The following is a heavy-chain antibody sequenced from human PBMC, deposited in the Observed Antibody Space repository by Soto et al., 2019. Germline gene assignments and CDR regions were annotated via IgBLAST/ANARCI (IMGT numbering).Heavy chain of an antibody. D-gene: IGHD3-22*01. CDR3: ARVFGSSGYYYFDY. J-gene: IGHJ4*02. CDR1: GGSISSGGYS. CDR2: IYHSGST. Sequence: PSETLSLTCAVSGGSISSGGYSWSWIRQPPGKGLEWIGYIYHSGSTYYNPSLKSRVTISVDRSKNQFSLKLSSVTAADTAVYYCARVFGSSGYYYFDYWGQGTLVTVSS. V-gene: IGHV4-30-2*01.